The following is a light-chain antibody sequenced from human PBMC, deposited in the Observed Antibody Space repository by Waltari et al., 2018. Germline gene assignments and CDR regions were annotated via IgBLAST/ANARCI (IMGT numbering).Light chain of an antibody. CDR3: TSYTGSNNLV. Sequence: QSALTQPPSASGSPRQSVTISCTGTSSDVGGYNYVSWYQQPPGKAPKLIIYEVSKRPSGVPDRFSGSKSGNTASLTVSGLQAEDEADYYCTSYTGSNNLVFGGGTKLTVL. CDR1: SSDVGGYNY. J-gene: IGLJ3*02. CDR2: EVS. V-gene: IGLV2-8*01.